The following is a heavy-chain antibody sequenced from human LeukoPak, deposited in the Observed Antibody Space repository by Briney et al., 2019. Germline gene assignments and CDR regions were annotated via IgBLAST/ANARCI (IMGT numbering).Heavy chain of an antibody. CDR2: ITNDGSGA. CDR3: ARDRPHNWFDP. V-gene: IGHV3-74*01. Sequence: GGSLRLSCAASGFTFSSHWMHWVRQAPGKGRVWVSRITNDGSGATYADSVKGRFTISRDNGKNTLYLQMNSLRPEDTAVYYCARDRPHNWFDPWGQGTLVTVSS. CDR1: GFTFSSHW. J-gene: IGHJ5*02.